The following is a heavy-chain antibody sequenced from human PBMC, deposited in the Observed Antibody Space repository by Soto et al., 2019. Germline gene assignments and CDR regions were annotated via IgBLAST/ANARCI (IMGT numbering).Heavy chain of an antibody. CDR2: INPNSVVT. D-gene: IGHD1-1*01. V-gene: IGHV1-2*02. J-gene: IGHJ6*02. CDR3: ARGGGYASLLGMDV. Sequence: ASVKVSCKASGSTFTVYYMHWVRQAPGQGLEWMGWINPNSVVTNYAQKVQGRVSMTRDTSSSTAYMELSRLRSDDTAVYYCARGGGYASLLGMDVWGQGTTVTVSS. CDR1: GSTFTVYY.